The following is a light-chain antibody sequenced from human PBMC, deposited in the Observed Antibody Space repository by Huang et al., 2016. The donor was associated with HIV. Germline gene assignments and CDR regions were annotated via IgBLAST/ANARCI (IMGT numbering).Light chain of an antibody. J-gene: IGKJ1*01. CDR2: SSS. V-gene: IGKV3-15*01. CDR1: QNVGSN. Sequence: EVLMTQSPDILSVSPGDPATFSCRASQNVGSNLAWYQQRPGQAPSLLIYSSSTRATGVPARFSGGGSGTEFTLTISRLQSEDFATYYCQQYNTWPPWAFGQGTTVEI. CDR3: QQYNTWPPWA.